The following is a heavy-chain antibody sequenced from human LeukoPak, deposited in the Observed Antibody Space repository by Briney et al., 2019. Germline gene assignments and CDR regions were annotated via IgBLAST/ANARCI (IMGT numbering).Heavy chain of an antibody. CDR1: GFMFRNSA. J-gene: IGHJ5*02. CDR2: ISDDGSKR. CDR3: ARESGFMMVGEINADNWFDP. D-gene: IGHD3-22*01. V-gene: IGHV3-30*04. Sequence: GGSLTPSCPGAGFMFRNSAFHWVRQAPGKELEWVAVISDDGSKRFYADSVKGRFTISRDNSKDTLYLHMKTLRPEDTAVYYCARESGFMMVGEINADNWFDPWGQGTPVTVSS.